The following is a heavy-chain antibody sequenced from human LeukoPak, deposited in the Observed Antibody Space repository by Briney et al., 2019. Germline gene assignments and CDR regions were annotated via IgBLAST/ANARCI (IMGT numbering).Heavy chain of an antibody. J-gene: IGHJ4*02. CDR1: GFTFSNYS. CDR2: ISSSSGYI. CDR3: ARVKSRSDYVFDY. Sequence: GGSLRLSCAASGFTFSNYSMNWVRQAPGEGLEWVSSISSSSGYIYYADSVKGRFTISRDNAKSSLYLQMNSLRAEDTAVYYCARVKSRSDYVFDYWGQGTLVTVSS. D-gene: IGHD4-17*01. V-gene: IGHV3-21*01.